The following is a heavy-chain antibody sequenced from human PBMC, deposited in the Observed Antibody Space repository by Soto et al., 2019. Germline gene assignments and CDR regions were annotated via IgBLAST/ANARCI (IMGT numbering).Heavy chain of an antibody. J-gene: IGHJ4*02. CDR2: IYHSGST. Sequence: QLQLQESGSGLVKPSQTLSLTCAVSGGSISSGGYSWSWIRQPPGKGLEWIGYIYHSGSTYYKPSLKSRFPISVDRSKSQFSRKLCSVTAADTAVYYGARAGGLGAVAADYWGQGTLVTVS. CDR3: ARAGGLGAVAADY. V-gene: IGHV4-30-2*01. CDR1: GGSISSGGYS. D-gene: IGHD6-19*01.